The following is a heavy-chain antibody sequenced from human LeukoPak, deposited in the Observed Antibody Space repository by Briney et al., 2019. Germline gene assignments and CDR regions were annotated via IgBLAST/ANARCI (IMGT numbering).Heavy chain of an antibody. CDR3: ARVCGGIDAFDI. CDR1: GGSIISYY. CDR2: IYYSGST. J-gene: IGHJ3*02. D-gene: IGHD1-14*01. Sequence: SETLSLTCTVSGGSIISYYWSWIRQPPGKGLGWNGYIYYSGSTNYNPSLKSRVSISAAASKNQFSLKLTSVTAADTAVYYCARVCGGIDAFDIWGQRTMVTVSS. V-gene: IGHV4-59*01.